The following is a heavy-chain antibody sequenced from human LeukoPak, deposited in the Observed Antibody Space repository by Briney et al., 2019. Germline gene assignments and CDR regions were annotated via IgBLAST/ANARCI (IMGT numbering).Heavy chain of an antibody. V-gene: IGHV3-7*03. Sequence: GGSLRLSCAASGFASSLYWMNWVRRAPGKGLEWVANIKQDGSEKNYVDSVKGRFTISRDNAKNSLYLQMNNLRVEDTAMYYCGGETGFIIKDWGQGPLVTVSS. D-gene: IGHD3-9*01. CDR1: GFASSLYW. CDR3: GGETGFIIKD. J-gene: IGHJ4*02. CDR2: IKQDGSEK.